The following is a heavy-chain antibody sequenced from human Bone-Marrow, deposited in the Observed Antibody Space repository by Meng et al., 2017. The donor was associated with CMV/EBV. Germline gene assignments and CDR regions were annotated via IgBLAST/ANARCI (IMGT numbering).Heavy chain of an antibody. CDR3: AREWGYSYGAVFNY. CDR2: IGTAGDT. CDR1: GFTFSSYD. D-gene: IGHD5-18*01. V-gene: IGHV3-13*01. Sequence: VQLVESGGGLVQPGGSLRLSCAASGFTFSSYDMHWVRQATGKGLEWVAAIGTAGDTYYPGSVKGRFTISRENAKNSLYLQMNSLRAEDTAVYYCAREWGYSYGAVFNYWGQGTLVTVSS. J-gene: IGHJ4*02.